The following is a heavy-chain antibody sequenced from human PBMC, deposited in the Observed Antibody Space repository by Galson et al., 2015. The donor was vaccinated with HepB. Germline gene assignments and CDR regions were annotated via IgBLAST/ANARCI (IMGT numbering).Heavy chain of an antibody. Sequence: QSGAEVKKTGESLKLSCKGSGYNFANYWIGWVRQMPGKGLEWMGIIYPTDSDTTYSPSFQGQVTISADKSISTAYLQWNSLKASDTAMYYCARRWRSDGGPFDYWGQGTLVTVSS. V-gene: IGHV5-51*01. CDR1: GYNFANYW. D-gene: IGHD5-24*01. CDR3: ARRWRSDGGPFDY. CDR2: IYPTDSDT. J-gene: IGHJ4*02.